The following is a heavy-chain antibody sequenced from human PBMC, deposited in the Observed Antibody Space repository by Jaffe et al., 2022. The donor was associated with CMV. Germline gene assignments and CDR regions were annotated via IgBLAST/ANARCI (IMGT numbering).Heavy chain of an antibody. CDR2: IFYSGST. D-gene: IGHD4-17*01. J-gene: IGHJ4*02. CDR3: ARQADDYGGNAHDY. Sequence: QLQLQESGPGLVKPSETLSLTCTVSGGSISSSSSYWGWIRQPPGEGLEWIGSIFYSGSTYYNPSLKSRVTISVDTSKNQFSLKLSSVTAADTAVYYCARQADDYGGNAHDYWGQGTLVTVSS. V-gene: IGHV4-39*01. CDR1: GGSISSSSSY.